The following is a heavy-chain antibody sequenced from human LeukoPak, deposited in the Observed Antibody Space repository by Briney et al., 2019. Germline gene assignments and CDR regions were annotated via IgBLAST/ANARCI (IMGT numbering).Heavy chain of an antibody. D-gene: IGHD4-17*01. J-gene: IGHJ3*02. V-gene: IGHV4-59*11. CDR1: GDSFSSHY. CDR3: ARDLVTVTKGFDI. Sequence: PSETLSLTCAVSGDSFSSHYWTWIRQSPGTGLEWIGYISHIGRTNYNPSLKSLVTISIDTSKNHFSLKLRSVTAADTAVYYCARDLVTVTKGFDIWGQGTMVSVSS. CDR2: ISHIGRT.